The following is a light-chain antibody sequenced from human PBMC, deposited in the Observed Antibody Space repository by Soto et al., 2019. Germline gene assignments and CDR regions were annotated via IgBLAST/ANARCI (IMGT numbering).Light chain of an antibody. CDR2: GAF. CDR1: ESVGTN. V-gene: IGKV3-15*01. Sequence: EVLMTQSPAPLSVSPGERATLSCRASESVGTNVGWYQQKPGQAPRLLIFGAFTRAAGIPARFSGSGSGTEFTLTINSLQSEDFAVYYCHQYDNWPPWTFGQGTKVEIK. CDR3: HQYDNWPPWT. J-gene: IGKJ1*01.